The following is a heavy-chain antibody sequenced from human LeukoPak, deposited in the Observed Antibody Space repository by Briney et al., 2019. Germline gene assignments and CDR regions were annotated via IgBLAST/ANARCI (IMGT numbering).Heavy chain of an antibody. J-gene: IGHJ4*02. CDR3: ARAHWVGATPFDY. Sequence: SETLSLTCAVYGGSCSGYYWSWIRQPPGKGLEWIGYIYYSGSTNYNPSLKSRVTISVDTSKNQFSLKLSSVTAADTAVYYCARAHWVGATPFDYWGQGTLVTVSS. CDR2: IYYSGST. V-gene: IGHV4-59*01. D-gene: IGHD1-26*01. CDR1: GGSCSGYY.